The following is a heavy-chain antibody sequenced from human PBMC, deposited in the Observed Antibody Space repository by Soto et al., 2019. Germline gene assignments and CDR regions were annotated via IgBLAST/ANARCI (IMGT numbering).Heavy chain of an antibody. D-gene: IGHD3-16*01. CDR2: IYPGDSDT. J-gene: IGHJ3*02. CDR1: GYSFTSYW. V-gene: IGHV5-51*01. Sequence: GESLKISCKGSGYSFTSYWIGWVRQMPGKGLEWMGIIYPGDSDTRYSPSFQGQVTISADKSISTAYLQWSSLKASDTAMYYCARLITFGGVYDAFDIWGQGTKVTVSS. CDR3: ARLITFGGVYDAFDI.